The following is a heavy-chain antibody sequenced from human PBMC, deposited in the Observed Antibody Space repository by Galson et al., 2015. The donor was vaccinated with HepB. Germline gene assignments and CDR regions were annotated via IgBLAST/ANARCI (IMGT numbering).Heavy chain of an antibody. CDR1: GFTFSRHG. Sequence: CAASGFTFSRHGMHWVRQAPGKGLEWVALIWYDGSNQYYGDSVKGRFTISRDNAKNTLYLQMNSLRVEDTAVYYCAREDPTVAVAVLDYWGQGTLVAVSS. V-gene: IGHV3-33*01. D-gene: IGHD2-2*01. CDR2: IWYDGSNQ. J-gene: IGHJ4*02. CDR3: AREDPTVAVAVLDY.